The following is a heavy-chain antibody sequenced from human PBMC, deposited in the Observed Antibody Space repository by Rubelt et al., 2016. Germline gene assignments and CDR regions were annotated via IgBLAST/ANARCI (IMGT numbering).Heavy chain of an antibody. CDR1: GGSISTYY. Sequence: QVQLQESGPGLVKPSETLSLTCSVSGGSISTYYWSWIRQPPGKGPEWIAYLYYTGSTNYNTSLKSRVSISIDRSKNQVSLKRGAVTAADTAVYYCARGWFGSGWSDWGQGTLVTVSS. CDR3: ARGWFGSGWSD. CDR2: LYYTGST. J-gene: IGHJ4*02. D-gene: IGHD6-19*01. V-gene: IGHV4-59*01.